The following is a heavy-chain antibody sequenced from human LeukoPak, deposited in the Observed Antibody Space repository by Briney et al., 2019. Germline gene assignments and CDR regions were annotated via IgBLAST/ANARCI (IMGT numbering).Heavy chain of an antibody. V-gene: IGHV3-21*01. D-gene: IGHD2/OR15-2a*01. J-gene: IGHJ4*02. CDR2: ISSSSTYT. Sequence: PGGSLRLSCAASGFTFRTYSMNWVRQAPGKGLEWVSSISSSSTYTYYADSVKGRFTISRDNAKNSLYLQMNSLRAEDTAVYYCARGFYAIVDVDYWGQGTLVTVSS. CDR3: ARGFYAIVDVDY. CDR1: GFTFRTYS.